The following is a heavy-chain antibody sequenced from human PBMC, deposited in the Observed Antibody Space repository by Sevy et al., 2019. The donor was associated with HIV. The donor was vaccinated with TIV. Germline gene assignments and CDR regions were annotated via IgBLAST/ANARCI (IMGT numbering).Heavy chain of an antibody. CDR3: ASTRDYYDSSGYYFDY. D-gene: IGHD3-22*01. CDR1: GYTLTELS. Sequence: ASVKVSCKVSGYTLTELSIHWLRQAPGKGFAWLVTFDPEDGKTIYAQNFQDRVTMPEDTSTDTTYMERSSLRSEDTAVYYCASTRDYYDSSGYYFDYWGQGTLVTVSS. V-gene: IGHV1-24*01. CDR2: FDPEDGKT. J-gene: IGHJ4*02.